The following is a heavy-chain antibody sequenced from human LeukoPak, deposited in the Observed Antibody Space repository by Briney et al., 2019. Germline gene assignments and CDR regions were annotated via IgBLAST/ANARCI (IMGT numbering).Heavy chain of an antibody. D-gene: IGHD3-10*01. V-gene: IGHV3-7*03. CDR2: IKQDGSEK. Sequence: GGSLRLSCAASGFTFSSYWMSWVRQAPGKGLEWVANIKQDGSEKYNVDSVKGRFTISRDNSKNTLYIQMNSVRADGTAVYYCVRDQALWFIDNWGQGTLDTVSS. J-gene: IGHJ4*02. CDR3: VRDQALWFIDN. CDR1: GFTFSSYW.